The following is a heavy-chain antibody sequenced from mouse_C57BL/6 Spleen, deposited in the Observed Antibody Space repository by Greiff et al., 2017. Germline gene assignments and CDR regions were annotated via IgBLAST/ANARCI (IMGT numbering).Heavy chain of an antibody. J-gene: IGHJ1*03. Sequence: EVQRVESGGGLVQPTGSLKLSCAASGFTFNTYAMHWVRQAPGKGLEWVARIRRKSSNYATYYADSLKDRFTISRDDSQSMLYLQMNNLKTEDTAMYYCVRCDYGYWYFDVWGTGTTVTVSS. CDR1: GFTFNTYA. V-gene: IGHV10-3*01. CDR2: IRRKSSNYAT. CDR3: VRCDYGYWYFDV. D-gene: IGHD1-1*02.